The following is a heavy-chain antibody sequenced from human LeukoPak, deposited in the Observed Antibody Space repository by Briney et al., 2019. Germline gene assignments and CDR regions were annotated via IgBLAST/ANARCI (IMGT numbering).Heavy chain of an antibody. J-gene: IGHJ4*02. CDR2: ISYDGSNK. CDR3: AKNYYHISTNFEY. V-gene: IGHV3-30*18. Sequence: QPGRSLRLSCADSGFTFSSYGMHWVRQAPGKGLEWVAVISYDGSNKYYADSVKGRFTISRDNSKNTLYLQMNGLRAEDTAVYYCAKNYYHISTNFEYWGQGTLLTVSS. CDR1: GFTFSSYG. D-gene: IGHD3-9*01.